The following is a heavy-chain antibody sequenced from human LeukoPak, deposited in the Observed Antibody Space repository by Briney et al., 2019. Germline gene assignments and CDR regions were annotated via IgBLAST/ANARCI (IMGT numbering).Heavy chain of an antibody. CDR2: IRSDGSSK. D-gene: IGHD1-26*01. V-gene: IGHV3-30*02. J-gene: IGHJ4*02. CDR1: GFTFSSYG. CDR3: AKGDSTSPGGSY. Sequence: GGPLRLSCAASGFTFSSYGMHWVRQAPGKGLERVAFIRSDGSSKYYVDSVKGRFTISRDNSKNTLYLQMNSLRVEDTAVYYCAKGDSTSPGGSYWGQGTLVTVSS.